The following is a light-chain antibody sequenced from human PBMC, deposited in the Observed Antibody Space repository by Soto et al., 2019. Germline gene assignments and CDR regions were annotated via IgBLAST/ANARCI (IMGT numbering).Light chain of an antibody. CDR3: SSYTGSSTLV. V-gene: IGLV2-14*01. CDR1: SSDVGGSNF. Sequence: QSALTQPRSVSGSPGQSVTISCTGTSSDVGGSNFVSWYQQHPGKAPKLMIYEVSNRPSGVSNRFSGSKSGNTASLTISGLQAEDEADYYCSSYTGSSTLVFGTGTKVTVL. J-gene: IGLJ1*01. CDR2: EVS.